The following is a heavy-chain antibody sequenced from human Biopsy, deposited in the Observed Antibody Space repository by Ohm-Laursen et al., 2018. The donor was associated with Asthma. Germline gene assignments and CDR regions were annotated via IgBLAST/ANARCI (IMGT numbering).Heavy chain of an antibody. CDR2: INAGNGNT. CDR1: GYTFISYA. CDR3: AREATSGEVPFGYFYALDV. V-gene: IGHV1-3*01. Sequence: ASVKVSCKASGYTFISYAIHWVRQAPGQRLEWMGWINAGNGNTKYSQKFQGRVTITRETSASTAYMELSSLRSEDTAVYYCAREATSGEVPFGYFYALDVWGEGTTVTVSS. D-gene: IGHD2-2*01. J-gene: IGHJ6*04.